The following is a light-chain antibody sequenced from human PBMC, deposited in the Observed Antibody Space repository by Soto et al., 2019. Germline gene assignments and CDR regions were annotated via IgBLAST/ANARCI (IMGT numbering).Light chain of an antibody. Sequence: QSVLTQPASVSGSPGQSITISCTGTSSDVGGYNYVSWYQQHPGKAPKLMIYDVSNRPSGVSNRFSGSKSGNTASLTISGLRAEDEAEYYCSSYTSSSTLVFGGGTKLTVL. CDR2: DVS. J-gene: IGLJ2*01. CDR3: SSYTSSSTLV. CDR1: SSDVGGYNY. V-gene: IGLV2-14*01.